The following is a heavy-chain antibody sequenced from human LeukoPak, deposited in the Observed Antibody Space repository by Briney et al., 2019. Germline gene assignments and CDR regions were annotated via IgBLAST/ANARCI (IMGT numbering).Heavy chain of an antibody. CDR3: ASTFYGDSPPY. Sequence: GGSLRLSCAASGFTVSSNYMSWVRQAPGKGLEWVSVIYSGGSTYYADSVKGRFTISRDNSKNTLYLQMNSLRAEDTAVYYCASTFYGDSPPYWGQGTLVTVSS. CDR1: GFTVSSNY. CDR2: IYSGGST. J-gene: IGHJ4*02. V-gene: IGHV3-66*01. D-gene: IGHD4-17*01.